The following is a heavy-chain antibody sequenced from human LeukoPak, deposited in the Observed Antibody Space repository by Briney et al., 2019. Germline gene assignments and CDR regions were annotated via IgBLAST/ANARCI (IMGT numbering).Heavy chain of an antibody. Sequence: PGGSLRLSCAASGFTFSSYAIHWVRQAPGKGPEWVTVISHDGDTKYYADSVKGRFTISRDNSKNTLYLQMRSLRVDDTAMYYCARDPIPGASDYFDHWGQGTLVTVSS. V-gene: IGHV3-30-3*01. CDR2: ISHDGDTK. CDR3: ARDPIPGASDYFDH. J-gene: IGHJ4*02. CDR1: GFTFSSYA.